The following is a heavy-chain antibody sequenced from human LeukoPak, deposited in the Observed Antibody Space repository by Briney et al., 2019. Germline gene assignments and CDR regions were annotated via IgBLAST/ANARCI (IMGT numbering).Heavy chain of an antibody. CDR3: AKEGDYYGSGSYRDGFDI. J-gene: IGHJ3*02. CDR1: GFTFSSYG. D-gene: IGHD3-10*01. Sequence: GGSLRLSCAVSGFTFSSYGMSWVRQAPGKGLEWVSSISGRGVSTYYADSVKGRFTISRDSFKNTLYLQMNSLRPEDTAVYYCAKEGDYYGSGSYRDGFDIWGQGTRATVSS. CDR2: ISGRGVST. V-gene: IGHV3-23*01.